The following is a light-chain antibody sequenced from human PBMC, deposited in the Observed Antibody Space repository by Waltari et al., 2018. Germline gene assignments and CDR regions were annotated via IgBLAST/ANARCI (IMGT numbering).Light chain of an antibody. Sequence: DIQMTQSPSSLSASVGDRVTITCRASQGIGNYLAWYQQKPGTVTKLLICTASTLQSWVPSRFSGRGSAADFTLTISSLQPEDAATYYCQNYNSAPFTFGPGTRVDIK. CDR1: QGIGNY. V-gene: IGKV1-27*01. CDR2: TAS. J-gene: IGKJ3*01. CDR3: QNYNSAPFT.